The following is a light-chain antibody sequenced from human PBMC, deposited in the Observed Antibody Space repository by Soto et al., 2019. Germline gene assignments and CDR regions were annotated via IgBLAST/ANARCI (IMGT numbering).Light chain of an antibody. J-gene: IGKJ5*01. Sequence: DIQMTQSPSSLSASVGDRVTITCRASQSISFYLNWYQQKPGNAPKVLIYAASNLQTGVPSRFSGSGSGTDFTLTINSLQPEDFATYSCQQSYSTPITFDQGTRLEIK. CDR1: QSISFY. V-gene: IGKV1-39*01. CDR3: QQSYSTPIT. CDR2: AAS.